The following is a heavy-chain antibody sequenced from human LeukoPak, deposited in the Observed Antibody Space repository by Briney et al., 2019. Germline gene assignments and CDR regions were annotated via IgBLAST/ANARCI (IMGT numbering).Heavy chain of an antibody. Sequence: AMSWVRQAPGKGLEWVSGISSSAGSTYYADSVKGRFTISRDNSKNTLYLQMNSLRAEDTAVYYCAKAGSSTTCRRFDYWGQGTLVTVSS. CDR2: ISSSAGST. V-gene: IGHV3-23*01. CDR1: A. J-gene: IGHJ4*02. D-gene: IGHD2-2*01. CDR3: AKAGSSTTCRRFDY.